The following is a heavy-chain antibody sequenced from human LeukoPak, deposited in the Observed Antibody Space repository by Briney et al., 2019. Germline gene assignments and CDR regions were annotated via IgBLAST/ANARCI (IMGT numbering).Heavy chain of an antibody. CDR2: IYHSGST. D-gene: IGHD6-13*01. CDR1: GGSISSYY. Sequence: SETLSLTCTVSGGSISSYYWSWIRQPPGKGLGWIGSIYHSGSTNYNPSLKSRVTISVDTSKNQFPLKLSSVTAADTAVYYCARDRRYSSSWINWFDPWGQGTLVTVSS. CDR3: ARDRRYSSSWINWFDP. J-gene: IGHJ5*02. V-gene: IGHV4-59*01.